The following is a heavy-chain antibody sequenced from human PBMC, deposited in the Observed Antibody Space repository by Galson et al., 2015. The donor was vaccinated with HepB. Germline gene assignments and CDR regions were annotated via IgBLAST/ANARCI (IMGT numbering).Heavy chain of an antibody. D-gene: IGHD3-10*01. CDR3: ARGHEAHYYGSGSYFWGNAFDI. CDR2: IIPILGTA. J-gene: IGHJ3*02. CDR1: GGTFSSYA. Sequence: SGGTFSSYAISWVRQAPGQGLEWMGGIIPILGTANYAQKFQGRVTITADESTSKAYMELSSLTSEDTAVYYCARGHEAHYYGSGSYFWGNAFDIWGQGTMVIVSS. V-gene: IGHV1-69*01.